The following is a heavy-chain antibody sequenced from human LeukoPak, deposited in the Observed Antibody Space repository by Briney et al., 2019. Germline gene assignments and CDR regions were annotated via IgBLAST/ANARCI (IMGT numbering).Heavy chain of an antibody. CDR2: IYYRGGT. Sequence: PSETLSLTCNVSGASISSSTYHWGWIRQPPGKGLEWIASIYYRGGTYYNPSLKSRVTISVDTSKNQFSLKLSSVTAADTAVYYCAREVSYCGGDCYYDPFDIWGQGTMVTVSS. CDR1: GASISSSTYH. J-gene: IGHJ3*02. D-gene: IGHD2-21*01. V-gene: IGHV4-39*07. CDR3: AREVSYCGGDCYYDPFDI.